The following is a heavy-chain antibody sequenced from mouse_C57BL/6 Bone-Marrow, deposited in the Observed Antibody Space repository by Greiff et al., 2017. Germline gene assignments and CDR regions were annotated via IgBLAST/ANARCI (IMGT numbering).Heavy chain of an antibody. D-gene: IGHD1-1*01. CDR2: IYPRDGST. V-gene: IGHV1-85*01. CDR3: ARDYGSSYWYFDV. Sequence: VKLQQSGPELVKPGASVKLSCKASGYTFTSYDINWVKQRPGQGLEWIGWIYPRDGSTKYNEKFKGKATLTVATSSSTAYMELHSLTSEDSAVYVCARDYGSSYWYFDVWGTGTTVTVSS. J-gene: IGHJ1*03. CDR1: GYTFTSYD.